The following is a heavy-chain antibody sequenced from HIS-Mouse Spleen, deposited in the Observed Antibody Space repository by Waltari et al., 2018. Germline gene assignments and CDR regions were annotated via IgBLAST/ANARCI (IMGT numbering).Heavy chain of an antibody. D-gene: IGHD6-13*01. CDR3: ARWYSSSWYPNWFDP. V-gene: IGHV4-34*01. CDR1: GGPFRGSY. J-gene: IGHJ5*02. Sequence: QVHLQQWGAGLLKPSETLSLTCAVYGGPFRGSYWSWIRQPPGKGMEWIGEINHSGSPNYNPSLKSRVTISVDTSKNQFSLKLSSVTAADTAVYYCARWYSSSWYPNWFDPWGQGTLVTVSS. CDR2: INHSGSP.